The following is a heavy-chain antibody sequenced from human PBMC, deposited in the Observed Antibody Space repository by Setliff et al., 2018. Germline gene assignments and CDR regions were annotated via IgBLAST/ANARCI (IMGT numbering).Heavy chain of an antibody. CDR3: ARDNTIVGATDY. D-gene: IGHD1-26*01. J-gene: IGHJ4*02. V-gene: IGHV4-61*02. CDR1: GGSITSGSYY. Sequence: PSETLSLTCAVSGGSITSGSYYWSWIRQPAGEGLEWIGRLNTSGTTDYNPSLKGRVTISADTSTNHFSLKLTSVTAADTAVYYCARDNTIVGATDYWGQGALVTVSS. CDR2: LNTSGTT.